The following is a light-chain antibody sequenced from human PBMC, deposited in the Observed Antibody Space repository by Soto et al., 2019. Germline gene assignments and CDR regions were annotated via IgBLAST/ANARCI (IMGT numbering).Light chain of an antibody. V-gene: IGKV3-11*01. Sequence: EIVLTQSPATLSLSPGERATLSCRASQSVSSYFAWYQQKPGQAPRLLIYDASNRATGIPARFSGSGSGTDVTLTSSSLEPEDFAAYYCQQHSNWPSLTFGGGTKVEIK. CDR3: QQHSNWPSLT. J-gene: IGKJ4*01. CDR2: DAS. CDR1: QSVSSY.